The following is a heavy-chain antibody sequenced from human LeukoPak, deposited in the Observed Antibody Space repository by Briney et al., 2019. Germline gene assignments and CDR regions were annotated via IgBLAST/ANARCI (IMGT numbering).Heavy chain of an antibody. V-gene: IGHV1-18*01. Sequence: ASVTVTCKASGYTFSAYGITWVRQAPGQGLEWMGWISVYNGNKNYAHMYHGRVIMTTDTLTRTAYMELSILRSDATGVYYSARSEGGSQVRSGYYSAIWGQGTLVAVSS. CDR2: ISVYNGNK. D-gene: IGHD3-22*01. J-gene: IGHJ4*02. CDR3: ARSEGGSQVRSGYYSAI. CDR1: GYTFSAYG.